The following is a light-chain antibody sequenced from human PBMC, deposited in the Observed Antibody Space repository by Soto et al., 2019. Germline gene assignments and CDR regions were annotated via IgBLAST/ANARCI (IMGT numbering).Light chain of an antibody. Sequence: EIVLTHSPPTLSLSPGARATLSCTTSPSVSSYLAWYHEKPGQAPRLLIYDASNRATGIPARFSGSGSGTDFTLTISSLQPEDFAVYYCQQRSNWPPTWTFGQGTKVDIK. J-gene: IGKJ1*01. V-gene: IGKV3-11*01. CDR1: PSVSSY. CDR2: DAS. CDR3: QQRSNWPPTWT.